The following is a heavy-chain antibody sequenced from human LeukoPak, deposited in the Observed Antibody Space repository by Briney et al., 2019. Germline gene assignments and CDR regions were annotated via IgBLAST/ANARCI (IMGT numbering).Heavy chain of an antibody. D-gene: IGHD3/OR15-3a*01. CDR2: ISGSSTKT. V-gene: IGHV3-23*01. Sequence: GGSLRLSCAASGFDFAGYGMSWVRQAPGKGLEWVSAISGSSTKTYYADAVKGRFTISRDNSKNMVYLQMNSLRAEDTALYYCVKDEFFDWLLFNFDYWGQGTLVAVSS. CDR3: VKDEFFDWLLFNFDY. J-gene: IGHJ4*02. CDR1: GFDFAGYG.